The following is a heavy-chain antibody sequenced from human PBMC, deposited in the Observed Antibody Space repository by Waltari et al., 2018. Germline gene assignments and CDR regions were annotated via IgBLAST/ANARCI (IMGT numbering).Heavy chain of an antibody. CDR1: GGSISTRHYY. J-gene: IGHJ2*01. Sequence: QLQLQESGPGLVKSSATLSLICTVSGGSISTRHYYWGWIRQHPGKGLEWIGSVYYGGSKYYNPSLKSRVTTSIDTSKNQYFLKLSSVTAADTAVYYCARRFCTEDVCPGRNWYFDIWGRGTLVKVSS. V-gene: IGHV4-39*01. D-gene: IGHD2-8*01. CDR2: VYYGGSK. CDR3: ARRFCTEDVCPGRNWYFDI.